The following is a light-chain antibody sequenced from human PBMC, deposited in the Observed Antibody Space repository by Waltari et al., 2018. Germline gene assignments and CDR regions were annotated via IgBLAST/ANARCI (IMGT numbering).Light chain of an antibody. J-gene: IGKJ3*01. V-gene: IGKV3-11*01. CDR1: QSVGSN. Sequence: DIVLTQSPATLSLSPGEKATLSCRASQSVGSNVAWYQQKAGQAPRRLIYDASNRATGIPARFSGSGSGTDFTLTISSLEPEDFAVYYCQQRNNWPPGFTFGPGTKVDIK. CDR3: QQRNNWPPGFT. CDR2: DAS.